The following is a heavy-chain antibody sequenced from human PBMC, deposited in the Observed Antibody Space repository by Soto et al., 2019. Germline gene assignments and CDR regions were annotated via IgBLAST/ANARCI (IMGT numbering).Heavy chain of an antibody. Sequence: TPVNPXPCPPLSCTFSVLAPGTGGMRARWIRQPPEKALEWLARIDWDDDKFYSASLKTRLTISKDTSNDQVVLTMTNMDSVDTATYYCARMEGDFWSGYYCGYCGQGTRVTVAS. CDR1: VLAPGTGGMR. CDR2: IDWDDDK. J-gene: IGHJ4*02. V-gene: IGHV2-70*04. D-gene: IGHD3-3*01. CDR3: ARMEGDFWSGYYCGY.